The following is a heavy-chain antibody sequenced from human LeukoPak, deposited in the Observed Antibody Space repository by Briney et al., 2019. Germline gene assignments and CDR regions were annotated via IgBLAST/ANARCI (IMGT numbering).Heavy chain of an antibody. Sequence: GGSLRLSCAASGFSFSSYAMSWVRQAPGKGLEWVSSISGNGDNTYYAESVKGRFTISRDNSKNTLFMQMNSLRAVDTAVFYCAKRSGYTTGWFFDFWGQGTLVTVSS. CDR1: GFSFSSYA. J-gene: IGHJ4*02. CDR3: AKRSGYTTGWFFDF. CDR2: ISGNGDNT. V-gene: IGHV3-23*01. D-gene: IGHD6-19*01.